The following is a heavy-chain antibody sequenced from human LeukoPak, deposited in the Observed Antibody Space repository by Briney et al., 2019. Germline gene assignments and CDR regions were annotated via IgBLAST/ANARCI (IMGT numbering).Heavy chain of an antibody. J-gene: IGHJ4*02. CDR3: ARDRYYYDSSGYSYFDY. CDR2: IFYSGST. CDR1: GGSISTSSYY. Sequence: PSETLSLTCTVSGGSISTSSYYWGWVRQPPGKGLEWIGNIFYSGSTYYSPSLKSRVTISLDTSRNQFSLKLSSVTAADTAVYYCARDRYYYDSSGYSYFDYWGQGTLVTVSS. V-gene: IGHV4-39*07. D-gene: IGHD3-22*01.